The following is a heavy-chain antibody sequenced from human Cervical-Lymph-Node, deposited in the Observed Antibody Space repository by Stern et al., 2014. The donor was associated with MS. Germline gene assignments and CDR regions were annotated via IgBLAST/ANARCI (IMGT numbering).Heavy chain of an antibody. D-gene: IGHD2-21*02. CDR1: GYTLSEIS. J-gene: IGHJ6*02. CDR2: FEPEHGET. Sequence: VQLVQSGAEVKRPGASVKVSCKGSGYTLSEISMHWVRQAPGKGLEWMGVFEPEHGETRYAQKFQGRVTMAEDRSTDTAYREPSSLRSEDTAVYYCATLRGRVTYYCGMDVWGQGTTVTVSS. CDR3: ATLRGRVTYYCGMDV. V-gene: IGHV1-24*01.